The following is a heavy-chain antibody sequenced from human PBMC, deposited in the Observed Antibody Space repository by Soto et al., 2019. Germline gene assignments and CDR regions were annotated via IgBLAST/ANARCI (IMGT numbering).Heavy chain of an antibody. CDR1: GFTFSSYG. V-gene: IGHV3-30*18. J-gene: IGHJ6*02. Sequence: QVQLVESGGGVVQPGRSLRLSCAASGFTFSSYGMHWVRQAPGKGLEWVAVISYDGSNKYYADSVKGRFTISRDNSKNTLYLQMNSLRAEDTAVYYCAKLRYSDYSYGMDVWGQGTTVTVSS. CDR2: ISYDGSNK. CDR3: AKLRYSDYSYGMDV. D-gene: IGHD3-10*01.